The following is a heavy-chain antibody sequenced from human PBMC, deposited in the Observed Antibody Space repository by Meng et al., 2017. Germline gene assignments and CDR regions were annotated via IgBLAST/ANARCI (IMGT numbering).Heavy chain of an antibody. D-gene: IGHD3-10*02. CDR3: ASGWSMFQT. Sequence: QLQQSGPGLMKPSQTLSLTCAISGDTVSSDSAAWNWIRQSPSRGLEWLGRTYYRSKWYNDLAVSVKSRIIINPDTSKNHFSLQLNSVTPEDTAVYYCASGWSMFQTWGQGTLVTVSS. CDR2: TYYRSKWYN. V-gene: IGHV6-1*01. J-gene: IGHJ4*02. CDR1: GDTVSSDSAA.